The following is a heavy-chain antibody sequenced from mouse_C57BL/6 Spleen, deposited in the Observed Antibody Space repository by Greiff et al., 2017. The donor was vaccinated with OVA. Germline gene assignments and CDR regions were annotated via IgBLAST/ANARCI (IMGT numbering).Heavy chain of an antibody. J-gene: IGHJ4*01. CDR3: ARGTTVVAPYYAMDY. D-gene: IGHD1-1*01. Sequence: QVQLKQPGAELVRPGTSVKLSCKASGYTFTSYWMHWVKQRPGQGLEWIGVIDPSDSYTNYNQKFKGKATLTVDTSSSTAYMQLSSLTSEDSAVYYCARGTTVVAPYYAMDYWGQGTSVTVSS. CDR2: IDPSDSYT. V-gene: IGHV1-59*01. CDR1: GYTFTSYW.